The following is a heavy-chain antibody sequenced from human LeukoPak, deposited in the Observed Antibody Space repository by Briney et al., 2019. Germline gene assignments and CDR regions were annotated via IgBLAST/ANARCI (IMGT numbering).Heavy chain of an antibody. CDR2: IYYSGST. CDR3: ARHATYYDFWSGQTLGAFDI. J-gene: IGHJ3*02. V-gene: IGHV4-39*01. CDR1: GGSISSSSYY. Sequence: KTSETLSLTCTVSGGSISSSSYYWGWIRQPPGKGLEWIGSIYYSGSTYYNPSLKSRVTISVDTSKNQFSLKLSSVTAADTAVYYCARHATYYDFWSGQTLGAFDIWGQGTMVTVSS. D-gene: IGHD3-3*01.